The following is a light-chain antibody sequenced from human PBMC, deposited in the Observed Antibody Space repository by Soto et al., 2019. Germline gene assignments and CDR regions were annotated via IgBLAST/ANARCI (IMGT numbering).Light chain of an antibody. Sequence: DIQMTQSPSSLSASVGDRVSITCQASQDISKNLNWYQQKPGKAPKLLIYGASNLETGVPSRCSGSGSGKEFTLTITSLQDEDISTYYCQQYDDLITFGGGTKVEIK. CDR1: QDISKN. CDR3: QQYDDLIT. V-gene: IGKV1-33*01. J-gene: IGKJ4*01. CDR2: GAS.